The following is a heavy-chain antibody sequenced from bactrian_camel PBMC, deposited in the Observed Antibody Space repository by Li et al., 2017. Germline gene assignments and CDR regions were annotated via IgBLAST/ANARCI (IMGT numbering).Heavy chain of an antibody. CDR1: GYKFGTYC. V-gene: IGHV3S55*01. CDR2: IERGGST. J-gene: IGHJ4*01. CDR3: AASAVHAFECHHSFKYTY. Sequence: HVQLVESGGGSAQAGGSLRLSCKVSGYKFGTYCMGWFRQAPGKEREGVVSIERGGSTYYADSVAGRFTISQDNAKNTLYLQMDSLKPEDTAMYYCAASAVHAFECHHSFKYTYWGQGTQVTVS. D-gene: IGHD1*01.